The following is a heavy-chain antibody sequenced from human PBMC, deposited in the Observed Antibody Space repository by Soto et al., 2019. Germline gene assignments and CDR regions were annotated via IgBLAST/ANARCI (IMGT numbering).Heavy chain of an antibody. D-gene: IGHD3-10*01. Sequence: GGSLRLSCAASGFTFSSYAMSWVRQAPGKGLQWVSTISLRGGSTYYADSVKGRFTISRDNSENTVFLQMNSLRAEDTAVYYCARESSGTPAVPYYYYMDVWGKGTTLTVSS. V-gene: IGHV3-23*01. J-gene: IGHJ6*03. CDR2: ISLRGGST. CDR1: GFTFSSYA. CDR3: ARESSGTPAVPYYYYMDV.